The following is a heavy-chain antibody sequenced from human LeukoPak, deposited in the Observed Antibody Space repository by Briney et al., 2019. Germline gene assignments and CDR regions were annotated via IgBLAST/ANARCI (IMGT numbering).Heavy chain of an antibody. CDR2: FDPEDGET. J-gene: IGHJ3*02. V-gene: IGHV1-24*01. D-gene: IGHD3-16*01. Sequence: GASVKVSCEVSGYTLTELSMHWVRQAPGKGLEWMGGFDPEDGETIYAQKFQGRVTMTEDTSTDTAYMELSSLRSEDTAVYYCATYDSSVWGSPIGEDAFDIWGQGTMVTVSS. CDR1: GYTLTELS. CDR3: ATYDSSVWGSPIGEDAFDI.